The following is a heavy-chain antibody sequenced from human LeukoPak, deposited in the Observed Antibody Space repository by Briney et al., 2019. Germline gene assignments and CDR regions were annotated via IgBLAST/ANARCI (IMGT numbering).Heavy chain of an antibody. J-gene: IGHJ4*02. CDR1: GFTFSSYW. CDR3: ARDGELRYFDWLSLGNFDY. Sequence: GGSLRLSCAASGFTFSSYWMSWVRQAPGKGLEWVANIKQDGSEKYYVESVKGRFTISRDNAKNSLYLQMNSLRAEDTAVYYCARDGELRYFDWLSLGNFDYWGQGTLVTVSS. CDR2: IKQDGSEK. D-gene: IGHD3-9*01. V-gene: IGHV3-7*03.